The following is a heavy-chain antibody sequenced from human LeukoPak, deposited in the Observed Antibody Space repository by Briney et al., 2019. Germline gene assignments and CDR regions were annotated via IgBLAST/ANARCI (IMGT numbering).Heavy chain of an antibody. D-gene: IGHD6-6*01. Sequence: GGSLRLSCAASGFTFSSYSMNWVRQAPGKGLEWVSYISSSSSTIYYADSVKGRFTISRDNAKNSLYLQMNSLRAEDTAVYYCARESRWARRYYFDYWGQGTLVTVSS. CDR1: GFTFSSYS. V-gene: IGHV3-48*01. CDR2: ISSSSSTI. J-gene: IGHJ4*02. CDR3: ARESRWARRYYFDY.